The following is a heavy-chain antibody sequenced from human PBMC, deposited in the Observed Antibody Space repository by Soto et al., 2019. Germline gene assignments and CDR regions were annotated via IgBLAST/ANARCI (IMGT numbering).Heavy chain of an antibody. CDR2: IRSEANGYAT. CDR3: TRPGLGRDNYYYYAMDV. Sequence: GGSLRLSCAASGFSFSDSGIHWVRQASGKGLEWVGRIRSEANGYATAYTASVKGRFTISRGDLKNTAFLQMNSLKSEDTAVYYCTRPGLGRDNYYYYAMDVWGQGT. V-gene: IGHV3-73*01. D-gene: IGHD7-27*01. J-gene: IGHJ6*02. CDR1: GFSFSDSG.